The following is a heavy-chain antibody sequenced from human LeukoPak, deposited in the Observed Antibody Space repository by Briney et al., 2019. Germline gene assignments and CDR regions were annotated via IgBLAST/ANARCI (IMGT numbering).Heavy chain of an antibody. V-gene: IGHV3-64*01. Sequence: PGGSLRLSCAASGFTFSSYAMHWVRQAPGKGLEYVSAISSNGGSTYYAKSVKGRFTISRDNSKNTLYLQMGSLRAEDMAVYYCAGDSGRYFSYFQHWGQGTLVTVSS. CDR3: AGDSGRYFSYFQH. D-gene: IGHD1-26*01. CDR1: GFTFSSYA. J-gene: IGHJ1*01. CDR2: ISSNGGST.